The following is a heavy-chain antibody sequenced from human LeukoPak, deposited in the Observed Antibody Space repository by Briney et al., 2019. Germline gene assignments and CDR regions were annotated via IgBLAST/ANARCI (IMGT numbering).Heavy chain of an antibody. CDR2: INPNSGGT. D-gene: IGHD4-17*01. CDR1: GYTFTGYY. J-gene: IGHJ3*02. V-gene: IGHV1-2*02. Sequence: ASVRVSCKASGYTFTGYYMHWVRQAPGQGLEWMGWINPNSGGTNYAQKFQGRVTMTRDTSISTAYMELSRLRSDDTAVYYCARDWRHDYGDYVAAFDIWGQGTMVTVSS. CDR3: ARDWRHDYGDYVAAFDI.